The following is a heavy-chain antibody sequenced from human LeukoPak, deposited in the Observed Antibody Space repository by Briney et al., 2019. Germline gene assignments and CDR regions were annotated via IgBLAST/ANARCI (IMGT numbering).Heavy chain of an antibody. CDR2: IYTSGST. Sequence: SETLSLTCTVSGGSISSGSYYWSWIRQPAGKGLEWIGRIYTSGSTNYNPSLKSRVTISVDTSKNQFSLKLSSVTAADTAVYYCARSTVAGTKGIDPWGQGTLVTVSS. CDR1: GGSISSGSYY. V-gene: IGHV4-61*02. CDR3: ARSTVAGTKGIDP. J-gene: IGHJ5*02. D-gene: IGHD6-19*01.